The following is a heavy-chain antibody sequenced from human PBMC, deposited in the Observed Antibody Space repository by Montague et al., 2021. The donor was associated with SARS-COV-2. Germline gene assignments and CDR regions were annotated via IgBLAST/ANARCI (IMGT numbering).Heavy chain of an antibody. CDR3: ARGSHYYDSSGYYFDY. Sequence: ETLSLTCTVAGGSISSYYWGWIRQPPGEGLEWIGYIYYSGSTNYKPSLKSRVTISVDTSKNQFSLKLSSVTAADTAVYYCARGSHYYDSSGYYFDYWGQGTLVTVSS. CDR2: IYYSGST. CDR1: GGSISSYY. J-gene: IGHJ4*02. D-gene: IGHD3-22*01. V-gene: IGHV4-59*01.